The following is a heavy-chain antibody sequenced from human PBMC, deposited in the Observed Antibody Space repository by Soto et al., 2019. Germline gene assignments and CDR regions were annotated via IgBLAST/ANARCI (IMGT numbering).Heavy chain of an antibody. Sequence: EVQLLESGGGLVQPGGSLRLSCAASGFTFSSYAMSWVRQAPGKGLEWVSAISGSGGSTYYADSVKGRFTISRDNSKNTLYLQMNSLRAKDTAVYYCAKGLGYSYGTSGFDYWGQGTLVTVSS. V-gene: IGHV3-23*01. J-gene: IGHJ4*02. CDR2: ISGSGGST. CDR3: AKGLGYSYGTSGFDY. D-gene: IGHD5-18*01. CDR1: GFTFSSYA.